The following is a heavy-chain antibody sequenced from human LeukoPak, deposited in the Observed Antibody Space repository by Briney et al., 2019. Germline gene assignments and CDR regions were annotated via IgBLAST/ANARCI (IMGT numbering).Heavy chain of an antibody. CDR2: IRYDGSNK. V-gene: IGHV3-30*02. D-gene: IGHD3-10*01. CDR3: AKDHSNALRRFGELIRRTRDGYFDY. CDR1: GFTFSSYG. Sequence: GGSLRLSCATSGFTFSSYGMHWVRQAPGKGLEWVAFIRYDGSNKYYADSVKGRFTISRDNSKNRMYLQMNSLRDEDTAVYYCAKDHSNALRRFGELIRRTRDGYFDYWGQGTLVTVSS. J-gene: IGHJ4*02.